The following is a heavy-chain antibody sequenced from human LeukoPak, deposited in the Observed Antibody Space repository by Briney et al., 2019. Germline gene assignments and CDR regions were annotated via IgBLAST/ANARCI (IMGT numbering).Heavy chain of an antibody. D-gene: IGHD2-2*01. CDR3: ARTAAIECVDY. Sequence: PGGSLRLSCAASGYTISTNGMLSVRQAPGKGLEWVTYIRYDGNNKYYADSVKGRFTISRDNSKNTLYLQMNSLRAEDTAVYYCARTAAIECVDYWGQGTLVTVSS. J-gene: IGHJ4*02. V-gene: IGHV3-30*02. CDR2: IRYDGNNK. CDR1: GYTISTNG.